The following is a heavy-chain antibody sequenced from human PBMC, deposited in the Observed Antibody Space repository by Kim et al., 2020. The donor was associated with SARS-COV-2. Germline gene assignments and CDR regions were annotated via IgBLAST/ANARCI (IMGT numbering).Heavy chain of an antibody. D-gene: IGHD4-4*01. CDR1: GFTFSSYE. Sequence: GGSLRLSCAASGFTFSSYEMNWVRQAPGKGLEWVSYIICSGTTIYYADSVRGRFTISRDNDKNSLYLQMNSLRAEDTAVYYCARGPNYSACDYWCQGTL. V-gene: IGHV3-48*03. CDR2: IICSGTTI. J-gene: IGHJ4*02. CDR3: ARGPNYSACDY.